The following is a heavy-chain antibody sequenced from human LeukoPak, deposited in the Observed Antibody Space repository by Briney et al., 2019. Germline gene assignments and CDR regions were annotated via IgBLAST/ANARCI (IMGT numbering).Heavy chain of an antibody. J-gene: IGHJ4*02. CDR2: IYYSGST. CDR3: ARGNYDFWSGYYMIRGDYFDY. CDR1: GFTFSSYSMN. D-gene: IGHD3-3*01. Sequence: KPGGSLRLSCAASGFTFSSYSMNWVRQAPGKGLEWIGSIYYSGSTYYNPSLKSRVTISVDTSKNQFSLKLSSVTAADTAVYYCARGNYDFWSGYYMIRGDYFDYWGQGTLVTVSS. V-gene: IGHV4-59*05.